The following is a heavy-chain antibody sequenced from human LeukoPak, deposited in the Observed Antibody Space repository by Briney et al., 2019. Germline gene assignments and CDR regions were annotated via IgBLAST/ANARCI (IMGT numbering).Heavy chain of an antibody. V-gene: IGHV4-59*08. D-gene: IGHD6-6*01. J-gene: IGHJ4*02. CDR3: AKLEAGGKLAPFDY. Sequence: SETLSLTCAVSGGSINSYYWSWIRQPPGKGLEWIGYISYSGSTDYNPSLKSRVTISIDTSKNQFSLRLSSVTAADTAVYYCAKLEAGGKLAPFDYWGQGTLVTVSS. CDR1: GGSINSYY. CDR2: ISYSGST.